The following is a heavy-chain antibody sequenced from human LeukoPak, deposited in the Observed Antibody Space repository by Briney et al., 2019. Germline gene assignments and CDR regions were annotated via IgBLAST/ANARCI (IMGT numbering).Heavy chain of an antibody. CDR1: GYTFTGYY. CDR3: ATSSLGYYDSSGYSNDAFDF. D-gene: IGHD3-22*01. J-gene: IGHJ3*01. Sequence: ASVKVSCKASGYTFTGYYMHWVRQAPGQGLEWMGWISAYNGNTNYAQKLQGRVTMTTGTSTSTAYMELRSLRSDDTAVYYCATSSLGYYDSSGYSNDAFDFWGQGTMVTVSS. V-gene: IGHV1-18*04. CDR2: ISAYNGNT.